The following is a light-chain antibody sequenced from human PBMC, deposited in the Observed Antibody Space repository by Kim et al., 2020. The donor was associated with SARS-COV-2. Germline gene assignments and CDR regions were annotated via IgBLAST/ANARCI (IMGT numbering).Light chain of an antibody. CDR2: GAS. J-gene: IGKJ4*01. CDR1: QSVSSN. Sequence: EIVMTQSPATLSVSPGERATLSCRASQSVSSNLAWYQQKPGQAPRLLIYGASTRATGIPARFSGSGSGTEFTLTISSLQSEDFAVYYCQHYKNRPFTFGRGTKVEIK. CDR3: QHYKNRPFT. V-gene: IGKV3-15*01.